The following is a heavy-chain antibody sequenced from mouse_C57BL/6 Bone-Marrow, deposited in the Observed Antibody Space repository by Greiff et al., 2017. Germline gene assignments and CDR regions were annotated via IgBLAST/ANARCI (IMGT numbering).Heavy chain of an antibody. CDR1: GYTFTSYW. Sequence: VQLQQPGAELVKPGASVKLSCKASGYTFTSYWMYWVKQRPGRGLEWIGRIDPNSGGTKYNEKFKSQVTLTVDKSYSTAYMQLSSLTTEDSAVYSCAREEYDPDAMDYWGQGTSVTVSS. V-gene: IGHV1-72*01. CDR3: AREEYDPDAMDY. CDR2: IDPNSGGT. J-gene: IGHJ4*01. D-gene: IGHD2-12*01.